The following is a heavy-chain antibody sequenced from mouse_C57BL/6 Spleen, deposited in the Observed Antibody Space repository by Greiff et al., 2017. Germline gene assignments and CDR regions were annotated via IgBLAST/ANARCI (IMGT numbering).Heavy chain of an antibody. D-gene: IGHD2-3*01. CDR2: INPNNGGT. CDR1: GYTFTDYN. Sequence: EVKLMESGPELVKPGASVKMSCKASGYTFTDYNMHWVKQSHGKSLEWIGYINPNNGGTSYNQKFKGKDTLTVNKSSSTAYMELRSLTSEDSAVYYCARDGYYFDYWGQGTTLTVSS. V-gene: IGHV1-22*01. CDR3: ARDGYYFDY. J-gene: IGHJ2*01.